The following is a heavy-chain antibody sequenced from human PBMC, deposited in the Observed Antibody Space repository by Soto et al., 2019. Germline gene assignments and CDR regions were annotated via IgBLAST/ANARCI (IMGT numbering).Heavy chain of an antibody. CDR1: GRSMSSNY. J-gene: IGHJ4*02. CDR3: ASYRGALYFES. Sequence: LSLTCSVSGRSMSSNYWSWIRQSPDKGLEWLGYVFCGGTDYNPSLGGRVSMSVETSKSQFSLKLTSVTVADTAVYYCASYRGALYFESWGPGILVTVSS. V-gene: IGHV4-59*01. CDR2: VFCGGT. D-gene: IGHD3-16*01.